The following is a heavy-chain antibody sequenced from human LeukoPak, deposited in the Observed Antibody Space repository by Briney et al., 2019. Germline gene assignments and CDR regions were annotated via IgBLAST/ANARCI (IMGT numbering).Heavy chain of an antibody. CDR2: INHSGGT. V-gene: IGHV4-34*01. D-gene: IGHD4-11*01. CDR3: ARHLPGYSNTWPGP. J-gene: IGHJ5*02. Sequence: SETLSLTCAVYGGSLSGYYWSWIRQPPGKGLEWIGEINHSGGTDYNPSLKSRVTTSVDTSKNQVSLKLRSVTAADTAVYYCARHLPGYSNTWPGPWGQGNLVTVSS. CDR1: GGSLSGYY.